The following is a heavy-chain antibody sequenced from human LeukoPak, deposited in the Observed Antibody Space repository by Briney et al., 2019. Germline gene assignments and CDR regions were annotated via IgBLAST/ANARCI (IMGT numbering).Heavy chain of an antibody. CDR1: GYTFTSYY. V-gene: IGHV1-2*02. Sequence: ASVKVSCKASGYTFTSYYIHWVRQAPGQGLEWMGWINPNSDVTNYAQQLQGRVTMTRDTSISTAYMELSRLRSDDTAVFYCARDPGQNIFQHWGQGTLVTVSS. CDR2: INPNSDVT. J-gene: IGHJ1*01. CDR3: ARDPGQNIFQH.